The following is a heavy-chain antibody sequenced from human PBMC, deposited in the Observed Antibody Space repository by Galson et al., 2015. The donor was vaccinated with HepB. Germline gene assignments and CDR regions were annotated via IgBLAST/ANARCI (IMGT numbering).Heavy chain of an antibody. CDR2: IYYSGST. Sequence: TLSLTCTVSGGSISSYYWSWIRQPPGKGLEWIGYIYYSGSTNYNPSLKSRVTISVDTSKNQFSLKLSSVTAADTAVYYCARQERYSYGAGRILWYFDLWGRGTLVTVSS. V-gene: IGHV4-59*08. CDR3: ARQERYSYGAGRILWYFDL. J-gene: IGHJ2*01. D-gene: IGHD5-18*01. CDR1: GGSISSYY.